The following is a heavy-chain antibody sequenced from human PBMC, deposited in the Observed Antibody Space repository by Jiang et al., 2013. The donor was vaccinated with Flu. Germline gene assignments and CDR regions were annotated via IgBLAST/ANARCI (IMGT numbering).Heavy chain of an antibody. Sequence: PSGTLSLTCAVSGGSISSSNWWTWVRQPPGKGLEWIGEIYHSGITNSNPSLESRVTISVDKSKNHFSLTLSSVTAADTAVYYCATKPEYSTNPFDYWGQGTLVTVSS. V-gene: IGHV4-4*02. CDR1: GGSISSSNW. CDR2: IYHSGIT. D-gene: IGHD6-6*01. CDR3: ATKPEYSTNPFDY. J-gene: IGHJ4*02.